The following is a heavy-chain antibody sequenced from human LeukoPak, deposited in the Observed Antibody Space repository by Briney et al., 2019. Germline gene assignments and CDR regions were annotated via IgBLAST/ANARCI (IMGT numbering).Heavy chain of an antibody. CDR1: GYSISSGYY. CDR3: ARCSRISSGWYWFDP. V-gene: IGHV4-38-2*02. Sequence: SETLSLTCTVSGYSISSGYYWGWIRQPPGKGLEWIGSIYHSGSTYYNPSLKSRVTISVDTSKNQFSLKLSSVTAADTAVYYCARCSRISSGWYWFDPWGQGTLVTVSS. D-gene: IGHD6-19*01. J-gene: IGHJ5*02. CDR2: IYHSGST.